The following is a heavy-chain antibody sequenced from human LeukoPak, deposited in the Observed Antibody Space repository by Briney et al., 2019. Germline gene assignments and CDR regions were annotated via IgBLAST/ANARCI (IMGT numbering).Heavy chain of an antibody. V-gene: IGHV3-7*01. CDR1: GFTFSSYW. CDR2: IKQDGSEK. Sequence: QSGGSLRLSCAASGFTFSSYWMSWVRQAPGKGLEWVANIKQDGSEKYYVDSVKGRFTISRDNAKNSLYLQMNSLRAEDTAVYYCARISWELRYGGHFDYWGQGTLVTVSS. D-gene: IGHD1-26*01. J-gene: IGHJ4*02. CDR3: ARISWELRYGGHFDY.